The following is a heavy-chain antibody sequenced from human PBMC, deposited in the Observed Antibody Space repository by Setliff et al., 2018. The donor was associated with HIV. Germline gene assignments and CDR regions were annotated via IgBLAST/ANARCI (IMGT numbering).Heavy chain of an antibody. Sequence: SETLSLTCAVYGGSFSDYYWSWIRQPPGKGLEWIGSIYYSGSTYYNPSLKSRVTFSLDTSKNQFSLRLSSVTAADTAVNYCSKILNLYNYMDAWGKGTSVTVSS. CDR2: IYYSGST. J-gene: IGHJ6*03. CDR1: GGSFSDYY. D-gene: IGHD3-9*01. V-gene: IGHV4-34*01. CDR3: SKILNLYNYMDA.